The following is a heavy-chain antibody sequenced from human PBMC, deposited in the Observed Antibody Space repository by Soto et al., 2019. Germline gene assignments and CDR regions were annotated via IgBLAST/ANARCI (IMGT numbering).Heavy chain of an antibody. CDR2: INHSGNT. D-gene: IGHD3-22*01. J-gene: IGHJ5*02. CDR3: ARVGPWVPYYYDSSPYTFENWFDP. V-gene: IGHV4-34*01. Sequence: SETLSLTCAVYGASLSDNYCNWLRQPPGKGLEWIGEINHSGNTNYNPSLRSRVTISIDTTKNHLSLKLRSVTAADTAVYYCARVGPWVPYYYDSSPYTFENWFDPWGQGTLVTVSS. CDR1: GASLSDNY.